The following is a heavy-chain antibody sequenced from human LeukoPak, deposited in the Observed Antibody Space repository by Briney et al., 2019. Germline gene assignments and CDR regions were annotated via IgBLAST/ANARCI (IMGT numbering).Heavy chain of an antibody. J-gene: IGHJ3*02. Sequence: PSETLSLTCTVSGVSISSGGYYWSWIRQSPGRGLEWIGYTLHTGRTYYNPPLKSRVSLSVDGSKNQFSLKLSSVTAADTAVYYCASGSHRVAFGGVIVHDAFDIWGQGTMVTVSS. D-gene: IGHD3-16*02. CDR1: GVSISSGGYY. CDR3: ASGSHRVAFGGVIVHDAFDI. V-gene: IGHV4-30-2*06. CDR2: TLHTGRT.